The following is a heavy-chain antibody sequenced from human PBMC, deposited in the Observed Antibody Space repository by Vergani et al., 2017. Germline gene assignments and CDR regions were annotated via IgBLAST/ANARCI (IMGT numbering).Heavy chain of an antibody. CDR1: GFTFSSYA. D-gene: IGHD3-22*01. V-gene: IGHV3-23*01. CDR3: AREVGTDYYDSSGLFDY. CDR2: ISGMGGST. Sequence: EVQLLESGGGLVQPGGSLRLSCAASGFTFSSYAMSWVRQAPGEGLEWVSAISGMGGSTYYAASVKGRFTISRDNAKNSLYLQMNSLRAEDTAVYYCAREVGTDYYDSSGLFDYWGQGTLVTVSS. J-gene: IGHJ4*02.